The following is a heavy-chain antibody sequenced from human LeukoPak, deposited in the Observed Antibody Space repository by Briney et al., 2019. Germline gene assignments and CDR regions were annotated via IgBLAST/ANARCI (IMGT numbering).Heavy chain of an antibody. Sequence: GGSLRLSCAASGFTFSSYEMNWVRQAPGKGLELVSYISSSGSTIYYADSVKGRFTISRDNAKNSLYLQMNSLRAEDTAVYYCARDADDYGDYSDRYFDYWGQGTLVTVSS. CDR1: GFTFSSYE. CDR2: ISSSGSTI. J-gene: IGHJ4*02. V-gene: IGHV3-48*03. D-gene: IGHD4-17*01. CDR3: ARDADDYGDYSDRYFDY.